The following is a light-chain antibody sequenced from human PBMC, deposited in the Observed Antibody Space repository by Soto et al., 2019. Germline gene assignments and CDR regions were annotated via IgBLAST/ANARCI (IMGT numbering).Light chain of an antibody. J-gene: IGKJ2*01. CDR3: HHYYGSLYA. CDR2: AAS. V-gene: IGKV1-5*01. Sequence: DIQMTQSPSTLSASVGDRVIITCRASQSVNNWLAWYQQKPGKVPKVLIYAASTLESGVPSRFSGSGSGTEFTLTISSLQPDDYATYYCHHYYGSLYAFGPGTKLES. CDR1: QSVNNW.